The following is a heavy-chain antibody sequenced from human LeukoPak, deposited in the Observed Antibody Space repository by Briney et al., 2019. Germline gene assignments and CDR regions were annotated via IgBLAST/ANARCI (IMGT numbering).Heavy chain of an antibody. D-gene: IGHD5-18*01. CDR1: GYSFSSHA. V-gene: IGHV7-4-1*02. CDR2: INTNTGNP. Sequence: GASVTISCKTSGYSFSSHAISWVRQAPGQGPEWMGWINTNTGNPTYAQGFTGRYVFSLDTSVSTAYLQISGLKADDTAVYYCGRDPRLGIRGYTYGYFDYWGQGTLVTVSS. J-gene: IGHJ4*02. CDR3: GRDPRLGIRGYTYGYFDY.